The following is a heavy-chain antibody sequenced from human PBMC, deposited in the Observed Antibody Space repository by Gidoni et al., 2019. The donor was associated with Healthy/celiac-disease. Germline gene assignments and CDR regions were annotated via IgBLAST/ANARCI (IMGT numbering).Heavy chain of an antibody. J-gene: IGHJ4*02. Sequence: EVQLVQSGAEVTKPGESLKLSWKGSGYSFTSYGIVWGRQKPGKGLGWMGIIYPGGSDTRYSPSFQGQVTISADKSISTAYLQWSSLKASDTAMYYCARRPEYSSSWGFDYWGQGTLVTVSS. V-gene: IGHV5-51*01. CDR3: ARRPEYSSSWGFDY. CDR1: GYSFTSYG. CDR2: IYPGGSDT. D-gene: IGHD6-6*01.